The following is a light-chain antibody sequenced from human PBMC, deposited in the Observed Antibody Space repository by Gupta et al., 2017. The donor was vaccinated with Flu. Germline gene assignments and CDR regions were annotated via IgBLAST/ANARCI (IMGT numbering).Light chain of an antibody. CDR3: QQYYSIHYS. Sequence: DIVMTESPDSLAVSLGERATSNCKSRQTISYNSNNKHYLAWYQQKPGQPPKLLIYWASTRESGVPDRCSGSGSGTDFTLTISSLQAEDVAVYYCQQYYSIHYSFGQGTKLEIK. V-gene: IGKV4-1*01. CDR2: WAS. CDR1: QTISYNSNNKHY. J-gene: IGKJ2*03.